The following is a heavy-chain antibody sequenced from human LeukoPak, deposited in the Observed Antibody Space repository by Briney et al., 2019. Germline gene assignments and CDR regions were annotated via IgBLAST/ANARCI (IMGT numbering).Heavy chain of an antibody. J-gene: IGHJ5*02. CDR2: IYHSGST. CDR3: ARDRSEYYYGSGSYFLGLWTEYNWFDP. CDR1: GYSISSGYY. V-gene: IGHV4-38-2*02. D-gene: IGHD3-10*01. Sequence: SETLSLTCTVSGYSISSGYYWGWIRQPPGKGLEWIGSIYHSGSTYYNPSLKSRVAISVDTSKNQFSLKLSSVTAADTAVYYCARDRSEYYYGSGSYFLGLWTEYNWFDPWGQGTLVTVSS.